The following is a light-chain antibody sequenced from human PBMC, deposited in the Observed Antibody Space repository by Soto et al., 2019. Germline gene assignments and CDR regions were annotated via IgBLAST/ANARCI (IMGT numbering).Light chain of an antibody. V-gene: IGKV1D-12*01. CDR3: KQASRFPFT. CDR1: QIISTW. CDR2: GAS. Sequence: DIQMTQSPSSVSASVGDRVTITCRASQIISTWLAWYQQKPGKAPNLLIYGASNLQSGVPSRFSASGSGTDFTLTITTLQPEDFATYYCKQASRFPFTFGQGTKLEIK. J-gene: IGKJ2*01.